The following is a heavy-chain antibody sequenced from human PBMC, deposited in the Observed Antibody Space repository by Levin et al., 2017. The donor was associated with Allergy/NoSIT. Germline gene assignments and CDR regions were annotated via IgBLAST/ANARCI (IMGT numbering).Heavy chain of an antibody. Sequence: PGGSLRLSCAASGFTFSSYPLTWVRQAPGKGLEWLSTISGSDTGTYYADSVKGRFTISRDNSKNTLYLQMNSLRADDTAVYYCAKGRYTNVWYGNFDYWGQGTLVTVSS. CDR1: GFTFSSYP. V-gene: IGHV3-23*01. J-gene: IGHJ4*02. D-gene: IGHD6-19*01. CDR3: AKGRYTNVWYGNFDY. CDR2: ISGSDTGT.